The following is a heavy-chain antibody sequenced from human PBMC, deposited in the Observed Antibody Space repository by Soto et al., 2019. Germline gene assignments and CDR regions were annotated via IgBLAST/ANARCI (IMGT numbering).Heavy chain of an antibody. Sequence: GGSLRLSCAASGFTFSNAWMNWFRQAPGKGLEWVGRIKSKTDGGTTDYAAPVKGRFTISRDDSKNTLYLQMNSLKTEDTAVYYCTTGGVVSDIYYYYGMDAWGQGTTVTVSS. CDR2: IKSKTDGGTT. D-gene: IGHD3-3*01. CDR1: GFTFSNAW. J-gene: IGHJ6*02. CDR3: TTGGVVSDIYYYYGMDA. V-gene: IGHV3-15*07.